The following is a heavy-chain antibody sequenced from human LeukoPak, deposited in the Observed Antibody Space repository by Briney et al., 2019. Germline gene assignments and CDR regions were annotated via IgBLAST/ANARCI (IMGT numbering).Heavy chain of an antibody. V-gene: IGHV1-8*01. Sequence: ASVKVSCKASGYTFTSYDINWVRQATGQGLEWMGWMNPNSGNTGYAQKFQGRVIMTRNTSISTAYMELSSLRSEDTAVYYCASRQKDILSLDPWGQGTLVTVSS. CDR3: ASRQKDILSLDP. CDR1: GYTFTSYD. D-gene: IGHD2-21*01. CDR2: MNPNSGNT. J-gene: IGHJ5*02.